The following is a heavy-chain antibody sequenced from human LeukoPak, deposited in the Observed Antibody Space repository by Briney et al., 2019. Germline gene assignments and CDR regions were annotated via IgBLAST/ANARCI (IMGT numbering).Heavy chain of an antibody. Sequence: ASVKVSCKASGYTFTSYDINWVRQATGQGLEWMGWMNPNSGNTGYAQRFQGRVAMTRDTSISTAYMELTSLRSEDTAVYYCARTYYYDNIAENWFDPWGQGTLVTVSS. CDR3: ARTYYYDNIAENWFDP. J-gene: IGHJ5*02. D-gene: IGHD3-22*01. CDR2: MNPNSGNT. CDR1: GYTFTSYD. V-gene: IGHV1-8*01.